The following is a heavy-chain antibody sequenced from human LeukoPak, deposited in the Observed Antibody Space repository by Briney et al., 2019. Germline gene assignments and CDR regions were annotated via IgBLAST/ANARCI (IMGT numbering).Heavy chain of an antibody. J-gene: IGHJ3*02. Sequence: ASVKVSCKASGYTFTGYYMHWVRQAPGQGLEWMGWINPNSGGTNYAQKFQGWVTMTRDTSLSTAYMELSRLKSDDTAVYYCARDLSAGGSPEGKNTFDIWGQGTMVTVSS. V-gene: IGHV1-2*04. CDR2: INPNSGGT. CDR3: ARDLSAGGSPEGKNTFDI. CDR1: GYTFTGYY. D-gene: IGHD6-13*01.